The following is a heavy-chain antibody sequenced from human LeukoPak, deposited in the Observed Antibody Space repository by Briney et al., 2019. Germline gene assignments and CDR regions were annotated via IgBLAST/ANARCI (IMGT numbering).Heavy chain of an antibody. CDR1: GGSFSGYY. J-gene: IGHJ6*02. CDR3: AGSAISTRYGMDV. Sequence: PSETLSLTCAVYGGSFSGYYWSWIRQPPGKGLEWIGEINHSGSTNYNPSLKSRVTNSVDTSKNQFSLKLSSVTAADTAVYYCAGSAISTRYGMDVWGQGATVTVSS. CDR2: INHSGST. V-gene: IGHV4-34*01. D-gene: IGHD3-3*01.